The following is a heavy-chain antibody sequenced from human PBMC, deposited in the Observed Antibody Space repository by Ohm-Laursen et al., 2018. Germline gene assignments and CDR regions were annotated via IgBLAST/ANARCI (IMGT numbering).Heavy chain of an antibody. CDR3: AKIGGAGDNSVGYWYFDL. D-gene: IGHD4-23*01. J-gene: IGHJ2*01. V-gene: IGHV3-23*01. CDR2: ITVTGNT. CDR1: GFTFSIYA. Sequence: SLRLSCAASGFTFSIYAMNWVRQAPGKGLEWVSTITVTGNTYYADSVKGRFTISRDNFKNALYLQMSSLRVEDTAVYYCAKIGGAGDNSVGYWYFDLWGRGTLVTVSS.